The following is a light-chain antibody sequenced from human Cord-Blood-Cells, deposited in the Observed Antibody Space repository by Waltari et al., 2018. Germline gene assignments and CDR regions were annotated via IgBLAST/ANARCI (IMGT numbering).Light chain of an antibody. CDR3: LQDYNYPYT. CDR2: AAS. V-gene: IGKV1-6*01. CDR1: QGIRND. J-gene: IGKJ2*01. Sequence: AIRLNQSPSSLSSSLVDRVTITCRASQGIRNDLGWYQQKPGKAPKLLIYAASSLQSGVPSRFSGSGSGTDFTLTISSLQPEDFATYYCLQDYNYPYTFGQGTKLEIK.